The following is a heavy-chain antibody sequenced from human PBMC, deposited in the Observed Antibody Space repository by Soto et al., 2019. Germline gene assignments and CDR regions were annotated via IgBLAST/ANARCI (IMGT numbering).Heavy chain of an antibody. V-gene: IGHV3-30-3*01. D-gene: IGHD3-16*01. CDR1: GYAFCSYA. Sequence: QVQLVESGRGVVQPGRSLRLSCAASGYAFCSYAMHWVRRAPGKGLEWMAVMSYDGSNKYYADSVKGRFTISRDNSKNTLYLQMNSLRPEDTALYYCARDGGAYWGQGTLVIVSS. CDR2: MSYDGSNK. CDR3: ARDGGAY. J-gene: IGHJ4*02.